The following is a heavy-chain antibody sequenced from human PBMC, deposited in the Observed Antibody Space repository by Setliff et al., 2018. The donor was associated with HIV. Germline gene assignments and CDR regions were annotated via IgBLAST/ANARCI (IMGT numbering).Heavy chain of an antibody. V-gene: IGHV3-11*01. J-gene: IGHJ6*03. Sequence: PGGSLRLSCAASGFTLSDHHMNWIRRAPGKGLEWVSYISHSGGTIKYADFVRGRFTISRDIAKSSLYLQMDSLSAEDTAVYYCARDQEHIIVVSATGNMPGYLHYYYMDVWGKGSTVTVSS. CDR2: ISHSGGTI. CDR1: GFTLSDHH. CDR3: ARDQEHIIVVSATGNMPGYLHYYYMDV. D-gene: IGHD2-2*01.